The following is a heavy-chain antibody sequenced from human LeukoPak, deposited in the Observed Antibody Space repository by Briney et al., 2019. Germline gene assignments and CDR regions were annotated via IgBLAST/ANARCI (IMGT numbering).Heavy chain of an antibody. D-gene: IGHD6-6*01. CDR2: INDNGGGT. CDR3: AKKLGSSPGDFFDY. CDR1: GFIFSRYA. V-gene: IGHV3-23*01. Sequence: PGGSLRLSCAASGFIFSRYAMSWVRQAPGKGLEWVSDINDNGGGTFYADSVKGRLTVSRDNSKNTLYMQMNSLRGGDTAVYYCAKKLGSSPGDFFDYWGQGTLVTVSS. J-gene: IGHJ4*02.